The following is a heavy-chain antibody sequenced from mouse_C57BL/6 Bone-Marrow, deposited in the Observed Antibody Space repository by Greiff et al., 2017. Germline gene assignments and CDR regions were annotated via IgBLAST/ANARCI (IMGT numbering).Heavy chain of an antibody. V-gene: IGHV1-61*01. J-gene: IGHJ3*01. Sequence: QVQLQQPGAELVRPGSSVKLSCKASGYTFTSSWMDWVKQRPGQGLEWIGNIYPSDSETHYNQKFKDKATLTVDKSSSTAYMQLSSLTSEDSAVYYCARRTVVDSWFAYWGQGTLVTVSA. CDR3: ARRTVVDSWFAY. D-gene: IGHD1-1*01. CDR2: IYPSDSET. CDR1: GYTFTSSW.